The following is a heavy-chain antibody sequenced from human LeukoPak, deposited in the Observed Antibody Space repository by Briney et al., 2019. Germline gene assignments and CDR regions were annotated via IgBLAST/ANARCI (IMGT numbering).Heavy chain of an antibody. V-gene: IGHV1-18*01. CDR1: GYTFTTFG. CDR3: ARVASTTCDCPDYFDY. J-gene: IGHJ4*02. D-gene: IGHD2-2*01. CDR2: ISAYTGNT. Sequence: ASVKVSCKASGYTFTTFGITWVRQAPGQGLEWMGWISAYTGNTNYAPKFQGRVTMPTDTSTSTAHMELRSLTSDDTAVYYCARVASTTCDCPDYFDYWGQGTLVTVSS.